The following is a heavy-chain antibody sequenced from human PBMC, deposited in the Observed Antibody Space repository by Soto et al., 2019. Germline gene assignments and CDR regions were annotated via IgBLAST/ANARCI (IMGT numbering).Heavy chain of an antibody. V-gene: IGHV1-24*01. CDR3: ATSPKGTYYFDY. Sequence: ASVKAAGKVSGYKLTELSMHCVRQAPGKGLEWMGGFDPEDGETIYAQKFQGRVTMTEDTSTDTAYMELSSLRSEDTAVYYCATSPKGTYYFDYWGRGTLVTVSS. D-gene: IGHD1-1*01. CDR1: GYKLTELS. CDR2: FDPEDGET. J-gene: IGHJ4*02.